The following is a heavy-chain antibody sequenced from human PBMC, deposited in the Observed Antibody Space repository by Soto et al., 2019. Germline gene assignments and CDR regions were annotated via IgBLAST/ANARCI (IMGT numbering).Heavy chain of an antibody. V-gene: IGHV1-18*01. CDR3: AREGTIRTDAFDI. D-gene: IGHD2-2*02. Sequence: ASVKVSCKASGYTFTNYGISWVRQAPGQGLEWMGWISADTGNTNYAQKLQGRVTMTTDTSTTTAYMELRSLTSDDTTLYFCAREGTIRTDAFDIWGQGTMVTVSS. CDR2: ISADTGNT. CDR1: GYTFTNYG. J-gene: IGHJ3*02.